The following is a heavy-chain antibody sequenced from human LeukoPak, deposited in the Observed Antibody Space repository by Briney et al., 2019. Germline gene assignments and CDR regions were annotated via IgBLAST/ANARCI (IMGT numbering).Heavy chain of an antibody. D-gene: IGHD5-12*01. Sequence: PSETLSLTCTVSGGSISSCYWSWIRQPAGKGLEWIGRIYTSGSTNYNPSLKSRVTMSVDTSKNQFSLRLSSVTAADTAVYYCARDGRYSAGGWFDPWGQGTLVTVSS. J-gene: IGHJ5*02. V-gene: IGHV4-4*07. CDR3: ARDGRYSAGGWFDP. CDR2: IYTSGST. CDR1: GGSISSCY.